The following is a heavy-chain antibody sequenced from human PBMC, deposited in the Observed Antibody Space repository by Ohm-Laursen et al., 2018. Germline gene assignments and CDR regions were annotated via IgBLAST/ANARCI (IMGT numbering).Heavy chain of an antibody. CDR2: INPSSGDT. CDR3: AKGKVYYYYYYGMDV. V-gene: IGHV1-18*01. D-gene: IGHD6-6*01. J-gene: IGHJ6*02. CDR1: GYTFTSHG. Sequence: ASVKVSCNASGYTFTSHGISWVRQAPGQGLEWVGWINPSSGDTNYAQKFQDRVTMTTDTSTSTAYMELRSLRSDDTALYYCAKGKVYYYYYYGMDVWGQGTTVTVSS.